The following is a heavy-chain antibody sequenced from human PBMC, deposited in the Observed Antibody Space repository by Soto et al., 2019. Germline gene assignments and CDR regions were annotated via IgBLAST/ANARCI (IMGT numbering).Heavy chain of an antibody. CDR2: IDPSYSPT. D-gene: IGHD6-13*01. CDR1: GYTSSSYW. CDR3: ASPEACGSSWLDFDF. Sequence: PXESRKLSCQVSGYTSSSYWISWVRHKSGKGLEWMGRIDPSYSPTNYSPSFRGHVTISADKSIGTAYLQWSSLKASDAAIYYCASPEACGSSWLDFDFWGRGTLVTVSS. J-gene: IGHJ4*02. V-gene: IGHV5-10-1*01.